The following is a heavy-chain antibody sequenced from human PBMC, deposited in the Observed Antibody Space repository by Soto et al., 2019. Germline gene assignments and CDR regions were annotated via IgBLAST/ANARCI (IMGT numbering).Heavy chain of an antibody. CDR3: ARGGDDYGDYVYAFDI. J-gene: IGHJ3*02. V-gene: IGHV1-8*01. D-gene: IGHD4-17*01. CDR2: MNPNSGNT. Sequence: QVQLVQSGAEVKKPGASVKVSCRASGYTFTSYDINWVRQATGQGLEWMGWMNPNSGNTGYAQKFQGRVTMTRNTSISKAYMELSSLRSEDTAVYYCARGGDDYGDYVYAFDIWGQGTMVTVSS. CDR1: GYTFTSYD.